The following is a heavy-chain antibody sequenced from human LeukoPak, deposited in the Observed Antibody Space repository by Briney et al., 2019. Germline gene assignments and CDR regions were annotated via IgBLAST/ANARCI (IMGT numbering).Heavy chain of an antibody. CDR2: ISGSGGSK. CDR1: GFSFSNYA. J-gene: IGHJ4*02. D-gene: IGHD3-22*01. Sequence: GGSLRLSCVSSGFSFSNYAMSWVRQAPGKGLEWVSSISGSGGSKHYADSVKGRFTISRDKTKNTLYLQMNSLRAEDTAVYYCAKSTYYDASGYYREYYFDYWGQGTLVTVSS. V-gene: IGHV3-23*01. CDR3: AKSTYYDASGYYREYYFDY.